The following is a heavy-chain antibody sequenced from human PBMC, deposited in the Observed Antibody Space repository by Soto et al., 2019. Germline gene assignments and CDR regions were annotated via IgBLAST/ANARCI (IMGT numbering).Heavy chain of an antibody. CDR2: ISWNSGRI. J-gene: IGHJ4*02. CDR3: TKAPHYYDSGSFNQPPDS. V-gene: IGHV3-9*01. D-gene: IGHD3-22*01. CDR1: GFKCEDYA. Sequence: EVHLVESGGGWVRPGRSLRLSCAASGFKCEDYAMHLVRQGPGKGLELVSGISWNSGRIGSADSVKGRFIISRDHAKKSLFLKMNSLRAHDTALYYCTKAPHYYDSGSFNQPPDSWGQGSLVTVSS.